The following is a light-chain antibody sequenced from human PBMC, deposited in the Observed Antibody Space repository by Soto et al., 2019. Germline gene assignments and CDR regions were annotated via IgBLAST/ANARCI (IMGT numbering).Light chain of an antibody. V-gene: IGLV2-14*01. J-gene: IGLJ1*01. CDR2: RVS. CDR3: AAWDDSLNGCYV. Sequence: QSVLTQPASVSGSPGQSITISCIGTSTDIGTYNYVAWYQQHPAKTPKLIIYRVSYRPSGASNRFSGSKSANTASLAISGLQSEDEADYYCAAWDDSLNGCYVFGTGTKVTVL. CDR1: STDIGTYNY.